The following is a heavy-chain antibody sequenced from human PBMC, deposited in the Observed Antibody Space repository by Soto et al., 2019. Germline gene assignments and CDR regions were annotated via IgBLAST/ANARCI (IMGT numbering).Heavy chain of an antibody. CDR3: ARDKLQGYCTNGVCPQGWFDP. CDR2: IHYSGST. J-gene: IGHJ5*02. V-gene: IGHV4-30-4*01. D-gene: IGHD2-8*01. Sequence: SESLSLTCPFSGCSISSGDYYWSWIRQPPGKGLEWIGYIHYSGSTYYNPSLKSRVTISVDTSKNQFSLKLSSVTAADTAVYYCARDKLQGYCTNGVCPQGWFDPWGQGTLVTVSS. CDR1: GCSISSGDYY.